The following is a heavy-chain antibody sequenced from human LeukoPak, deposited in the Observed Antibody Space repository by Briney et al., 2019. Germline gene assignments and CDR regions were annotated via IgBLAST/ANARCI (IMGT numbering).Heavy chain of an antibody. CDR1: GFTFSSYA. CDR3: AKEPGHSSGWSLLAAFDI. CDR2: ISGSGGST. D-gene: IGHD6-19*01. V-gene: IGHV3-23*01. J-gene: IGHJ3*02. Sequence: PGGSLRLSFAASGFTFSSYAMSWVRQAPGKGLEWVSAISGSGGSTYYADSVKGRFTISRDNSKNTLYLQMNSLRAEDTAVYYCAKEPGHSSGWSLLAAFDIWGQGTMVTVSS.